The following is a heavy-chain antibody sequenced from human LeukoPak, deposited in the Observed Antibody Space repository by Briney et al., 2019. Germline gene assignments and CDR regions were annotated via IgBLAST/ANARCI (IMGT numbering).Heavy chain of an antibody. CDR2: INPSGGST. V-gene: IGHV1-46*01. J-gene: IGHJ6*03. D-gene: IGHD6-13*01. CDR3: ARSFGASQQYTSSWYYYYMDV. CDR1: GYTFTTYY. Sequence: GASVKVSCKASGYTFTTYYIHWVRQAPGQGLEWMGIINPSGGSTSYAQKFRGRVTMTRDMSTSTLYMELSSLRSEDTAAYYCARSFGASQQYTSSWYYYYMDVWGKGTTVTVSS.